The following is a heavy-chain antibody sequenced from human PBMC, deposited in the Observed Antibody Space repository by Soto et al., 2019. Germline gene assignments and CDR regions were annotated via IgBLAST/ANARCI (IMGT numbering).Heavy chain of an antibody. V-gene: IGHV3-23*01. Sequence: EVQLLESGGGLVQPGGSLRLSCAASGFTFSTYAMSWVRQAPEKGLEWVSAISGTAASTYYADSVKGRFTIPRDNSKNTVHLQVNSLIAEDTAVYYCAKDRGNYECYFDLWGRGTLVTVSS. D-gene: IGHD3-3*01. J-gene: IGHJ2*01. CDR1: GFTFSTYA. CDR2: ISGTAAST. CDR3: AKDRGNYECYFDL.